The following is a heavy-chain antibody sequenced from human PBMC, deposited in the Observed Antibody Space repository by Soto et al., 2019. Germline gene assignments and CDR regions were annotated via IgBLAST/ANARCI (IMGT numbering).Heavy chain of an antibody. V-gene: IGHV4-59*08. CDR1: GASMNDYH. D-gene: IGHD6-19*01. Sequence: SETRSLTCTGSGASMNDYHWGGFRQPPGKRLEWIGYIYYTGSTNYNPSLKSRVTMSVDTSKNQFFLTLNSVTAADTAVYYCLIVLAIGWYTYYFAYSSQGPLVT. CDR2: IYYTGST. CDR3: LIVLAIGWYTYYFAY. J-gene: IGHJ4*02.